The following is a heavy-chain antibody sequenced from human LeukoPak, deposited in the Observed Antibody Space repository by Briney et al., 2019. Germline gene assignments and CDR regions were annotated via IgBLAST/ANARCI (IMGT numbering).Heavy chain of an antibody. J-gene: IGHJ6*03. D-gene: IGHD2-15*01. CDR1: GGSFSGYY. CDR3: ARGAKLGYCSGGSCQRLYYYYYMDV. V-gene: IGHV4-34*01. CDR2: INHSGST. Sequence: PSETLSLTCAVYGGSFSGYYWSWIRQPPGKGLEWIGEINHSGSTNYNPSLKSRVTISVDTSKNQFSLELSSVTAADTAVYYCARGAKLGYCSGGSCQRLYYYYYMDVWGKGTTVTVSS.